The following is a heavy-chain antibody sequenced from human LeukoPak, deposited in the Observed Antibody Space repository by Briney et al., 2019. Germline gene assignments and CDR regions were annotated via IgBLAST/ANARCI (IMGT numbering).Heavy chain of an antibody. CDR1: GFTFSSYE. CDR3: ATDRDCSGTSCYTGAFRCYYYYGMDV. J-gene: IGHJ6*02. D-gene: IGHD2-2*02. CDR2: ISSSGSTK. V-gene: IGHV3-48*03. Sequence: PGGSLRLSCAASGFTFSSYEMNWVRQAPGKGLEWVAYISSSGSTKYYADSVKGRFTISRDNAKNSLYLQMNSLRAEDTAVYYCATDRDCSGTSCYTGAFRCYYYYGMDVWGQGTTVTVSS.